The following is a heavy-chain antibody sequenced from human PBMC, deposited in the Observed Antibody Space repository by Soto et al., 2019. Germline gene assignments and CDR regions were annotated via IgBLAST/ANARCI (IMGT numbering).Heavy chain of an antibody. Sequence: QAHLVESGGGVVQPGRSLRLSCAASGFTFTSYGMHWVRQAPGTRLEWVAVISYDGGLQHYADSVKGRFTISRDNSKNMVLLQMNSLGAEDTAVYYCVSVRGYGHASVPYSWGQGTLVSVSS. D-gene: IGHD3-10*01. V-gene: IGHV3-30*03. J-gene: IGHJ4*02. CDR2: ISYDGGLQ. CDR1: GFTFTSYG. CDR3: VSVRGYGHASVPYS.